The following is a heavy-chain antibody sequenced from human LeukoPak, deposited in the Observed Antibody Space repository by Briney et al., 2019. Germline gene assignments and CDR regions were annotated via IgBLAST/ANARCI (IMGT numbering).Heavy chain of an antibody. Sequence: GGSLRLSCAASGFTFSNYYMNWVRQAPGKGLEWVSSISGSSSYIYYADSVKGRFTISRDNAKNSLYLQMNSLRAEDTAVYYCARDVYYYDSSGFDPWGQGTLVAVSS. D-gene: IGHD3-22*01. J-gene: IGHJ5*02. CDR2: ISGSSSYI. CDR1: GFTFSNYY. CDR3: ARDVYYYDSSGFDP. V-gene: IGHV3-21*01.